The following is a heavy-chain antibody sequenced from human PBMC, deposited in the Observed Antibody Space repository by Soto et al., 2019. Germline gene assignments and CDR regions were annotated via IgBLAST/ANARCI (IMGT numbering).Heavy chain of an antibody. V-gene: IGHV3-30-3*01. Sequence: GGSLRLSCAASGFTFSSYAMHWVRQAPGKGLEWVAVISYDGSNKYYADSVKGRFTVSRDNSKNTLYLQMNSLRAEDTAVYYCAKDYYDSSGPYAFDIWGQGTMVTVSS. CDR1: GFTFSSYA. CDR2: ISYDGSNK. CDR3: AKDYYDSSGPYAFDI. D-gene: IGHD3-22*01. J-gene: IGHJ3*02.